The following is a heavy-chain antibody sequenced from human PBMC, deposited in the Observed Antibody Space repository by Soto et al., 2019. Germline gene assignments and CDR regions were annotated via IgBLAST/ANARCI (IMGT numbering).Heavy chain of an antibody. Sequence: ASVKVSCKASGGTFSSYTISWVRQAPGQGLEWMGRIIPILGIANYAQKFQGRVTITADKSTSTAYMELSSLRSEDTAVYYCASTGDGYYDILTGYQYYFDYWGQGTLVTVS. J-gene: IGHJ4*02. V-gene: IGHV1-69*02. CDR2: IIPILGIA. D-gene: IGHD3-9*01. CDR3: ASTGDGYYDILTGYQYYFDY. CDR1: GGTFSSYT.